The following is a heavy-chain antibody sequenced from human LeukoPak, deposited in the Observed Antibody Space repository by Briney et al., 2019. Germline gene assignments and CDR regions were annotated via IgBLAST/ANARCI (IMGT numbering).Heavy chain of an antibody. CDR1: GCTFSTYG. V-gene: IGHV3-30*02. CDR3: AKDNYDYGDYDWIDY. J-gene: IGHJ4*02. CDR2: IRYDGSNK. Sequence: GGSLRLSCAASGCTFSTYGMHWIRQAPGKGLEWVAFIRYDGSNKYYAASEKGRFTIANTNTNNLPQQQRTSTTADATAVYYSAKDNYDYGDYDWIDYWGQGTLVTVSS. D-gene: IGHD4-17*01.